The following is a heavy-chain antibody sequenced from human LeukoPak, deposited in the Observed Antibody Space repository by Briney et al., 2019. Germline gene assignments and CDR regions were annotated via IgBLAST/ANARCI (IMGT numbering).Heavy chain of an antibody. J-gene: IGHJ5*02. Sequence: PGGSLRLSCAAYGFDFSTYSMNWVRQAPGKGLEWVSYISSRSATIYYADSVKGRFTISRDNAKNTLYLQMNSLRAEDTAVYYCARVWFGELGCWFDPWGQGTLVTVSS. CDR3: ARVWFGELGCWFDP. D-gene: IGHD3-10*01. CDR1: GFDFSTYS. V-gene: IGHV3-48*01. CDR2: ISSRSATI.